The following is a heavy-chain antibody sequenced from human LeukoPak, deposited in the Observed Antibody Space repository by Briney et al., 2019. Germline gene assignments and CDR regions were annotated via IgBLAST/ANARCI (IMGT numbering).Heavy chain of an antibody. D-gene: IGHD5-24*01. CDR1: GIIVSSNY. J-gene: IGHJ4*02. V-gene: IGHV3-66*02. CDR3: VTQVDATTIFDY. Sequence: GGSLRLSCAASGIIVSSNYLSWVRQAPGKGLKWVSAIYREGTPYYTDSVKGRFTISRDNSKNTMYLQMNSLRAEDTAVYYCVTQVDATTIFDYWGQGTLVTVSS. CDR2: IYREGTP.